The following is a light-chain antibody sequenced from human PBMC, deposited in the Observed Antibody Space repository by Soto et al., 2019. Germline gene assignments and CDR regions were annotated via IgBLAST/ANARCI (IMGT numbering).Light chain of an antibody. CDR1: QSVGSNY. CDR2: GAS. J-gene: IGKJ1*01. CDR3: QQYGDSSWT. Sequence: EIVMTQSPATLSVSPGERATLSCRASQSVGSNYLAWYQQKPGQAPRILIFGASSRATGIPDRFSGSGSGTDFTLTISRLEPEDFAVYYCQQYGDSSWTFGQGTKVDIK. V-gene: IGKV3-20*01.